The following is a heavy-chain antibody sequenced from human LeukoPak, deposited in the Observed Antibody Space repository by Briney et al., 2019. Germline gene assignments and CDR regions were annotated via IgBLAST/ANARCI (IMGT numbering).Heavy chain of an antibody. J-gene: IGHJ4*02. Sequence: QSGGSLRLSCAALGFTFDKYGIKWVRQAAGKGLEWVAIIWYDGGNKYFAESVMGRFSISKDNSRNTVYLQMNSLRVEDTAVYHCARAGIDNALDYWGQGTQVAVSS. CDR3: ARAGIDNALDY. V-gene: IGHV3-33*01. D-gene: IGHD3-10*01. CDR1: GFTFDKYG. CDR2: IWYDGGNK.